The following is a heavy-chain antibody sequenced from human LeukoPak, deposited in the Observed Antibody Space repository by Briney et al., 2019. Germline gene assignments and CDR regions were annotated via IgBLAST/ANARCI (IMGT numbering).Heavy chain of an antibody. V-gene: IGHV3-23*01. CDR3: AKDSQTSRASSWLYFFTD. CDR2: ISGTGGST. D-gene: IGHD6-13*01. Sequence: PGGSLRLSCAASGFTFSIYGMTWVRQAPGKGLEWVAGISGTGGSTYYADSVKGRFTMSRDNSRDTLYLQMNSLRAEDTAVYYCAKDSQTSRASSWLYFFTDWGQGTVVTVSS. CDR1: GFTFSIYG. J-gene: IGHJ4*02.